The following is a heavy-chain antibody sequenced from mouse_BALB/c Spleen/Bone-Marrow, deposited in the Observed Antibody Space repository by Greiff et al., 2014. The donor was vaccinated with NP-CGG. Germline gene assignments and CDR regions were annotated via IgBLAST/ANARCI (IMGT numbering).Heavy chain of an antibody. CDR3: ARDAGRGNFDY. D-gene: IGHD4-1*01. Sequence: EVMLVESGGGLVQPGGSLRLSCATSGFTFSDFYMEWVRQPPGRRLEWIAASRNKANDYTTEYSASVKGRFIVSRDTSQSILYLQMSALRAEDTAIYYCARDAGRGNFDYWGQGTTLTVSS. CDR1: GFTFSDFY. J-gene: IGHJ2*01. CDR2: SRNKANDYTT. V-gene: IGHV7-1*02.